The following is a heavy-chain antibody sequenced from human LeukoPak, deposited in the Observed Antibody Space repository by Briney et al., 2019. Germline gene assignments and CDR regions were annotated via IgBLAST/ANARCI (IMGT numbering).Heavy chain of an antibody. V-gene: IGHV3-7*01. Sequence: GGSLRLSCEASGFTFNNYWMSWFRQAPGKGLEWVANIKQDESEKNYVDSVKGRFTISSDNSKNTLYLQMKSLRAEDTAVYYCARVGRGYSFNVYYFDYWGQGTLVTVSS. CDR1: GFTFNNYW. D-gene: IGHD5-18*01. CDR3: ARVGRGYSFNVYYFDY. CDR2: IKQDESEK. J-gene: IGHJ4*02.